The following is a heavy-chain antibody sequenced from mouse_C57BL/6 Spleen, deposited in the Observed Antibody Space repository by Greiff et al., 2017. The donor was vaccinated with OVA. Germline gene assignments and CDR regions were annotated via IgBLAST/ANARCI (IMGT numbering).Heavy chain of an antibody. CDR3: VRHGYYGSLYYYAMDY. CDR2: IRSKSNNYAT. V-gene: IGHV10-1*01. J-gene: IGHJ4*01. CDR1: GFSFNTYA. Sequence: GGGLVQPKGSLKLPCAASGFSFNTYAMNWVRQAPGKGLEWVARIRSKSNNYATYYADSVKDRFTISRDDSESMLYLQMNNLKTEDTAMYYCVRHGYYGSLYYYAMDYWGQGTSVTVSS. D-gene: IGHD1-1*01.